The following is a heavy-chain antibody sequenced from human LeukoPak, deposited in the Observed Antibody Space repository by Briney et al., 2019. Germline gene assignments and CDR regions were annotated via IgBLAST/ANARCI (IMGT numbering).Heavy chain of an antibody. CDR2: TYYRSKWYN. CDR3: ARGRSWGESGFDY. CDR1: GDTVSNNSAA. V-gene: IGHV6-1*01. J-gene: IGHJ4*02. Sequence: SQTLSLTCAISGDTVSNNSAARNWIRQSPSRGLEWLGRTYYRSKWYNDYAVSVKSRITINPDTSKNQFSLQLNSVTPEDTAVYYCARGRSWGESGFDYWGQGTLVTVSS. D-gene: IGHD6-13*01.